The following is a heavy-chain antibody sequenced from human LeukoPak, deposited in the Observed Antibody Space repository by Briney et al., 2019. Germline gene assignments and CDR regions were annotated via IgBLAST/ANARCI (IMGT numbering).Heavy chain of an antibody. CDR3: AREGIVPAAQGAFDI. D-gene: IGHD2-2*01. V-gene: IGHV1-69*13. Sequence: ASVKVSCKASGGTFSSYAISWVRQAPGQGLEWMGGIIPIFGTANYAQKFQGRVTITADESTSTAYMELSSLRSEDTAVYYCAREGIVPAAQGAFDIWGQGTMVTVSS. J-gene: IGHJ3*02. CDR2: IIPIFGTA. CDR1: GGTFSSYA.